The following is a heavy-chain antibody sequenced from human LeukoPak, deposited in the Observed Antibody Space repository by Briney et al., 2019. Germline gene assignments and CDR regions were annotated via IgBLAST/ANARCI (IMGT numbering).Heavy chain of an antibody. CDR2: IRYGGTKK. Sequence: GGSLRLPCAASGFTFSTYGMHWVRQAPGKGLEWVAFIRYGGTKKYYADSLKGRFTISRDNSKNTLYLQMNSLRAEDTAVYYCAKISGYYPFEYWGQGTLVTVSS. CDR3: AKISGYYPFEY. V-gene: IGHV3-30*02. J-gene: IGHJ4*02. D-gene: IGHD3-22*01. CDR1: GFTFSTYG.